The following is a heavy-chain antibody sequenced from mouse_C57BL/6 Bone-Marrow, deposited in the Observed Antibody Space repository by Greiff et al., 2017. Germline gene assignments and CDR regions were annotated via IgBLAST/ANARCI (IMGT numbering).Heavy chain of an antibody. J-gene: IGHJ2*01. V-gene: IGHV1-72*01. CDR2: IDPNSGGT. D-gene: IGHD2-2*01. Sequence: LQEPGAELVKPGASVKLSCKASGYTFTSYWMHWVKQRPGRGLEWIGRIDPNSGGTKYNEKFKSKATLTVDKPSSTAYMQLSSLTSEDSAVCYCARGRAIYYGYDGYYFDYWGQGTTLTVSS. CDR1: GYTFTSYW. CDR3: ARGRAIYYGYDGYYFDY.